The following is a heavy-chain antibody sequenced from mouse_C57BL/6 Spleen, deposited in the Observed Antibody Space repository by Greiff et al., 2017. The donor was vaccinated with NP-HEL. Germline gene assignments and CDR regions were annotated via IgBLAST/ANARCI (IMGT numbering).Heavy chain of an antibody. V-gene: IGHV5-9-1*02. J-gene: IGHJ2*01. Sequence: EVQGVESGEGLVKPGGSLKLSCAASGFTFSSYAMSWVRQTPEQRLEWVAYISSGGDYTYYADTVKGRFTISRDNARNTLYLQMSSLKSEDTAMYYCTRACDGYSDYWGQGTTLTVSS. CDR3: TRACDGYSDY. D-gene: IGHD2-3*01. CDR1: GFTFSSYA. CDR2: ISSGGDYT.